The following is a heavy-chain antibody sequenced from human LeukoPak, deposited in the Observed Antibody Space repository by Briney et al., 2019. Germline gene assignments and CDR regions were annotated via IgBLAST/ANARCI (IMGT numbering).Heavy chain of an antibody. CDR2: INSDGSST. CDR3: ARDQNSRYYDILTGYYENNWFDP. J-gene: IGHJ5*02. CDR1: GFTFSSYW. V-gene: IGHV3-74*01. D-gene: IGHD3-9*01. Sequence: PGGSLRLSCAASGFTFSSYWMHWVRQAPGKGLVWVSRINSDGSSTSYADSVKGRFTISRDNAKNTLYLQMNGLRAEDTAVYYCARDQNSRYYDILTGYYENNWFDPWGQGTLVTVSS.